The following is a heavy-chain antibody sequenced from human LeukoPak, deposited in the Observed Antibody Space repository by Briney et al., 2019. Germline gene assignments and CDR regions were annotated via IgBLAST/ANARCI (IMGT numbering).Heavy chain of an antibody. J-gene: IGHJ4*02. CDR2: IGASGADT. Sequence: GGSLRLSCAASGFTFTTYWMAWVRQAPGKGLDWVSGIGASGADTYYADSVKGRFTISRDNSKNTLYLQMNSLRAEDTAVYYCAKDRGFYGGNSGPFVFDYWGQGTLVTVSS. V-gene: IGHV3-23*01. CDR1: GFTFTTYW. D-gene: IGHD4-23*01. CDR3: AKDRGFYGGNSGPFVFDY.